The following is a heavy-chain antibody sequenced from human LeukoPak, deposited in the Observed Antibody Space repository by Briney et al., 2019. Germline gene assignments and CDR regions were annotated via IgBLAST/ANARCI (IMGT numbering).Heavy chain of an antibody. Sequence: SQTLSLTCAISGDSVSSNSAAWNWIRQSPSSGLEWLGRTYYRSKWYNDYAVSVKSRITINPDTSRNQFSLQLSSVTPEDTAVYYCARGRYSSYLLWGQGIMVTVSS. V-gene: IGHV6-1*01. D-gene: IGHD2-21*01. J-gene: IGHJ3*01. CDR2: TYYRSKWYN. CDR3: ARGRYSSYLL. CDR1: GDSVSSNSAA.